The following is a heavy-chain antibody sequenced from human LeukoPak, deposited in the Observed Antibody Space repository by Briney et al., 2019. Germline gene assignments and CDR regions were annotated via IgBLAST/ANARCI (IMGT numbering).Heavy chain of an antibody. CDR3: ARRIAYYYGSEAFDI. CDR1: GGSISSYY. Sequence: SETLSLTCTVSGGSISSYYWSWIRQPPGKGLEWIGNIHYSGSTNYNPSLKSRVTISVDRSKNQFSLKLNSVTAADTAVYYCARRIAYYYGSEAFDIWGQGTMVTVSS. J-gene: IGHJ3*02. V-gene: IGHV4-59*01. CDR2: IHYSGST. D-gene: IGHD3-10*01.